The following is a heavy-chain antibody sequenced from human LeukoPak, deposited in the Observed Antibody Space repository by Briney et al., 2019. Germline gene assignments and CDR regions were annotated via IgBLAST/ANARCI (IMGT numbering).Heavy chain of an antibody. J-gene: IGHJ3*02. Sequence: GASVKVSCKASGGTFSSYAISWVRQAPGQGLEWMGGIIPIFGTANYAQKFQGRVTITADKSTSTAYMELSSLRSEDTAVYYCATPSPNSGYDLGGAFDIWGQGTMVTVSS. D-gene: IGHD5-12*01. CDR2: IIPIFGTA. V-gene: IGHV1-69*06. CDR3: ATPSPNSGYDLGGAFDI. CDR1: GGTFSSYA.